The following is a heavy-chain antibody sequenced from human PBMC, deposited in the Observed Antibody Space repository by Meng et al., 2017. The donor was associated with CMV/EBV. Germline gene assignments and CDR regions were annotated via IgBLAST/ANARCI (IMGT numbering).Heavy chain of an antibody. D-gene: IGHD2-2*01. CDR2: ISSSSSYI. CDR1: GFTFNTYS. J-gene: IGHJ5*02. Sequence: GGSLRLSCAASGFTFNTYSMNWVRQAPGKGLEWVSSISSSSSYIYYADSVKGRFTISRDNAKNSLYLQMNSLRAEDTAVYYCARDRWQSQVVPSRVHWFDPWGQGTLVTVSS. V-gene: IGHV3-21*01. CDR3: ARDRWQSQVVPSRVHWFDP.